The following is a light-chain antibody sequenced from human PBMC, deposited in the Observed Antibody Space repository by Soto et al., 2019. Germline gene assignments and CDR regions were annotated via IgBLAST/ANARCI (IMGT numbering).Light chain of an antibody. CDR2: DVS. CDR1: SSDVGGYNY. CDR3: SSYTGSSTYV. Sequence: QSALTQPASVSGSPGQSITISCTVTSSDVGGYNYVSWYQQHPGKAPKLMIYDVSNRPSGVSNRFSGSKSGNTASLTISGLQTEDESDYYCSSYTGSSTYVFGTGTKLTVL. V-gene: IGLV2-14*03. J-gene: IGLJ1*01.